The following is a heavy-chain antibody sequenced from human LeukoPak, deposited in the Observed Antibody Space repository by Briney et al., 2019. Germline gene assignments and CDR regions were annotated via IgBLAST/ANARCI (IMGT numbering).Heavy chain of an antibody. CDR3: ARDGDNYYGSGSYGY. CDR2: IYTSGST. J-gene: IGHJ4*02. V-gene: IGHV4-61*02. CDR1: GGSISSGSYY. Sequence: SETLSLTCTVSGGSISSGSYYWSWIRQPAGKGLEWIVRIYTSGSTNYNPSLKSRVTISVDTSKNQFSLKLSSVTAADTAVYYCARDGDNYYGSGSYGYWGQGTLVTVSS. D-gene: IGHD3-10*01.